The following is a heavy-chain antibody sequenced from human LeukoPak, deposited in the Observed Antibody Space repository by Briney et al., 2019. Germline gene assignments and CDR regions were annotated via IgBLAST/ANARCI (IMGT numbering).Heavy chain of an antibody. CDR2: ISYDGSNK. Sequence: GGSLRLSCAASGFTFRSYGMHWVRQAPGKGLEWVAIISYDGSNKFYADSVKGRFTISRHNSKNTLYLQMNSLRPEYTAVYYWSTGPSVLVVGYWGQGTLVTVSS. V-gene: IGHV3-30*03. J-gene: IGHJ4*02. CDR3: STGPSVLVVGY. D-gene: IGHD2-15*01. CDR1: GFTFRSYG.